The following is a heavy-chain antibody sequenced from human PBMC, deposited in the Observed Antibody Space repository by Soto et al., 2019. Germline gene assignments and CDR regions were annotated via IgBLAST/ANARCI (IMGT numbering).Heavy chain of an antibody. CDR3: ARGWGRIFYY. CDR2: INHSGST. CDR1: GGSFSGYY. D-gene: IGHD7-27*01. J-gene: IGHJ4*02. Sequence: QVQLQQWGAGLLKPSETLSLTCAVYGGSFSGYYWNWIRQPPGKGLEWIGEINHSGSTNYNPSLTSRVTISVDTSKNQFYLKLSSVTSADTAVYYCARGWGRIFYYWGQGTLVTVSS. V-gene: IGHV4-34*01.